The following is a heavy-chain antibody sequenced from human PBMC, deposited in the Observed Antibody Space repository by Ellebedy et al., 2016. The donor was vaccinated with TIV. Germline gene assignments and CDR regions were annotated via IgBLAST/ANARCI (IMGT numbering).Heavy chain of an antibody. D-gene: IGHD4-11*01. Sequence: GGSLRLSCAASGFTFSTYAMTWVRRAPGRGLEWVSSISGSGASTYYADSVKGRFTISRDNSKNTLYLQMNSLRVGDTAIYHCARTVGTDSWGHGTLVTGSS. J-gene: IGHJ5*01. CDR3: ARTVGTDS. CDR1: GFTFSTYA. V-gene: IGHV3-23*01. CDR2: ISGSGAST.